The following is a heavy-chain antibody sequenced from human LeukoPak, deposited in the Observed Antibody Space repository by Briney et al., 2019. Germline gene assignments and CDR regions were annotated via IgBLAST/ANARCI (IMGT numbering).Heavy chain of an antibody. J-gene: IGHJ4*02. CDR3: ARDRPGTSSLDY. CDR1: GGSISSSSYY. V-gene: IGHV4-39*07. CDR2: IYYSGST. Sequence: SETLSLTCTVSGGSISSSSYYWGWIRQPPGKGLEWIGSIYYSGSTYYNPSLKSRVTISVDKSKNQFSLKLSSVTAADTAVYYCARDRPGTSSLDYWGQGTLVTVSS. D-gene: IGHD6-13*01.